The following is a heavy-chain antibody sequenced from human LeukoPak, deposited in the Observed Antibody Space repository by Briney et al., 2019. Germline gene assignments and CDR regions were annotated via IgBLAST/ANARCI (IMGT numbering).Heavy chain of an antibody. CDR2: IDDSGST. Sequence: SETLSLTCTVSGGSISRYYRSWIRRPPGKGLGWIGYIDDSGSTNYNPSLKSQVTISVDKSKNQFSLKLSFVTAADTAMYYCARSDYHNSGSHTVFDAFDIWGPGTRVTVSS. V-gene: IGHV4-59*01. CDR1: GGSISRYY. D-gene: IGHD3-10*01. J-gene: IGHJ3*02. CDR3: ARSDYHNSGSHTVFDAFDI.